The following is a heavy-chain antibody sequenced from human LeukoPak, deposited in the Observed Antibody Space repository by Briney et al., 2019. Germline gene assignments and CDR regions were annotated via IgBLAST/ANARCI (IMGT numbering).Heavy chain of an antibody. Sequence: APVKVSCKASGGTFSSYAISWVRQAPGQGLEWMGRIIPIFGTANYAQKFQGRVTITTDESTSTAYMELSSLRSEDTAVYYCARDFSDYYDSSGYFDYWGQGTLVTVSS. CDR3: ARDFSDYYDSSGYFDY. CDR2: IIPIFGTA. J-gene: IGHJ4*02. D-gene: IGHD3-22*01. CDR1: GGTFSSYA. V-gene: IGHV1-69*05.